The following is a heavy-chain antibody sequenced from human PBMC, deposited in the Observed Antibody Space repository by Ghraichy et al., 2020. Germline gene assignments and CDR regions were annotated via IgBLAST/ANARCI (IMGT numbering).Heavy chain of an antibody. CDR3: ARASSTWYALDFYRYGMDV. J-gene: IGHJ6*02. D-gene: IGHD2-2*01. Sequence: GGSLRLSCAASGFTFSGYAMEWVRQAPGKGLEWVAVISYDGSKEVYADSVRGRFTVSRDNSKNTLYVQMNSLTGEDTAVYYCARASSTWYALDFYRYGMDVWGQGTTVTVSS. CDR2: ISYDGSKE. V-gene: IGHV3-30*04. CDR1: GFTFSGYA.